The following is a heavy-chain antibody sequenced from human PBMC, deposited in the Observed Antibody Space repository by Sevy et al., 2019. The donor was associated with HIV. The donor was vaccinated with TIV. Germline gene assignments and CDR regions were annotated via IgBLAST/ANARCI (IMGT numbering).Heavy chain of an antibody. CDR2: IIPILGTV. J-gene: IGHJ4*02. CDR1: GGTFSSYG. CDR3: XGXXXNGWYYFDY. V-gene: IGHV1-69*13. D-gene: IGHD6-19*01. Sequence: ASVKVSCKASGGTFSSYGISWVRQAPGQGLEWMGGIIPILGTVNYAQKFQGRVTITADESTKTAYMELSSLRSEDTAVXXXXGXXXNGWYYFDYWGQETLVTVSS.